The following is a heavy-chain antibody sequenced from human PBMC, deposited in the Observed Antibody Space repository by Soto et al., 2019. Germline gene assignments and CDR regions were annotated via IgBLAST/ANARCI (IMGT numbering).Heavy chain of an antibody. CDR3: ARALVDTAMVTYSSFDY. D-gene: IGHD5-18*01. CDR2: IYTSGIT. V-gene: IGHV4-4*07. J-gene: IGHJ4*02. Sequence: SETLSLTCTVSGGSISSYYWSWIRQPAGKGLEWIGRIYTSGITNYNPSPKRRVTMSVDTAKNQFSLKLSSVTAADTAVYDSARALVDTAMVTYSSFDYWGQGTLVTVSS. CDR1: GGSISSYY.